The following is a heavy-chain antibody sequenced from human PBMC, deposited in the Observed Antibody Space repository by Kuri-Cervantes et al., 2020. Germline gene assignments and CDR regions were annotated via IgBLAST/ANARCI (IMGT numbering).Heavy chain of an antibody. CDR2: IYHSGST. CDR1: GGSISSSNW. J-gene: IGHJ5*02. CDR3: ARVGYSNYWFDP. V-gene: IGHV4-4*02. D-gene: IGHD4-11*01. Sequence: SETLSLTCAVSGGSISSSNWWSWVRQPPGKGLEWIGEIYHSGSTNYNPSLKSLVTISVDTSKNQFSLKLSSVTAADTAVYYCARVGYSNYWFDPWGQGTLVTVSS.